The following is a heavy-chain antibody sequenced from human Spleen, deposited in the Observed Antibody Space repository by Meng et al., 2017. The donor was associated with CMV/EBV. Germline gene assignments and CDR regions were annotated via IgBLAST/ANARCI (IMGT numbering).Heavy chain of an antibody. CDR3: AKGSGSVSSRVGS. CDR2: IYTGDRDS. V-gene: IGHV3-23*03. Sequence: CVASGFTFSDFVMGWVRQAQGEGPECVAIIYTGDRDSKYADSVTSRFTISRDNSKNMVFLQMNSLRAEDTAVYYCAKGSGSVSSRVGSWGQGTLVTVSS. CDR1: GFTFSDFV. J-gene: IGHJ5*02. D-gene: IGHD5/OR15-5a*01.